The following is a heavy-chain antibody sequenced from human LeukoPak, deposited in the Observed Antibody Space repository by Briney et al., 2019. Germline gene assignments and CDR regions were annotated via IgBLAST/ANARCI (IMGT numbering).Heavy chain of an antibody. CDR3: TCFGGYEHDY. V-gene: IGHV4-38-2*02. CDR1: GYSISSGYY. Sequence: PSETLSLTCTASGYSISSGYYWCWIRQPPGKGLEWIGIIYHSGSTYYNPSLKSRVTISVDTSKNQFSLKLSSVTAADTAVYYCTCFGGYEHDYWGQGTLVTVSS. D-gene: IGHD5-12*01. J-gene: IGHJ4*02. CDR2: IYHSGST.